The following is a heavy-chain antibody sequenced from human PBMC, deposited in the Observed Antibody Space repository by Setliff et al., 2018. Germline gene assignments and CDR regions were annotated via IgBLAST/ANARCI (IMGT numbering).Heavy chain of an antibody. CDR3: AKSGDYSNRGHFDC. CDR2: INPSGGST. V-gene: IGHV1-46*03. D-gene: IGHD4-4*01. Sequence: ASVKVSCKASGYSFTNYYIHWVRQAPGQGLEWVGIINPSGGSTSYAQKFQGRVTMTRDTSTSTVYMELSSLRSEDTAVCYCAKSGDYSNRGHFDCWGQGTLVTVSS. CDR1: GYSFTNYY. J-gene: IGHJ4*02.